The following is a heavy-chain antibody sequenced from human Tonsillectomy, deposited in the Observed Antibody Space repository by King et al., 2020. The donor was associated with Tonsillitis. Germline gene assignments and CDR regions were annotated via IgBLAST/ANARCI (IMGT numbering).Heavy chain of an antibody. CDR3: ARHVLVAYALDI. CDR2: ISNSGNS. CDR1: GASVSNNY. J-gene: IGHJ3*02. D-gene: IGHD2-8*01. Sequence: VQLQESGPGLVKASETLSLTCTGSGASVSNNYWSWIRQPPGKGLEWIGYISNSGNSNYNPSLKSRVTLSVDPSKNQFSLKLSSVTAADTAVYYCARHVLVAYALDISGQGTMVTFSS. V-gene: IGHV4-59*08.